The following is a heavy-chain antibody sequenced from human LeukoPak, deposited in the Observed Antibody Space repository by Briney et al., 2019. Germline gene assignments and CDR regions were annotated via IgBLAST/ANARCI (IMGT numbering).Heavy chain of an antibody. Sequence: PSETLSLTCTVSGGSISSGSYYWRWIRQPAGKGLEWIGRIYTSGSTNYNPSLKSRVTISVDTSKNQFSLKLSSVTAADTAVYYCARAPLRYYFDYWGQGTLVTVSS. CDR1: GGSISSGSYY. J-gene: IGHJ4*02. CDR3: ARAPLRYYFDY. V-gene: IGHV4-61*02. CDR2: IYTSGST.